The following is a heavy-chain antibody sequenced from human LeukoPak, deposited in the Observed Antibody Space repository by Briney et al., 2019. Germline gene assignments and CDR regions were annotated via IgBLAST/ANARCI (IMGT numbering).Heavy chain of an antibody. V-gene: IGHV4-34*01. D-gene: IGHD6-19*01. CDR3: ARPREQWLGNDAFDT. CDR2: INHSGST. CDR1: GGSFSGYY. Sequence: SETLSLTCAVYGGSFSGYYWSWIRQPPGKGLEWIGEINHSGSTNYNPSLKSRVTISVDTSKNQFSLKLTSVTAADTAVYYCARPREQWLGNDAFDTWGQGTMVTVSS. J-gene: IGHJ3*02.